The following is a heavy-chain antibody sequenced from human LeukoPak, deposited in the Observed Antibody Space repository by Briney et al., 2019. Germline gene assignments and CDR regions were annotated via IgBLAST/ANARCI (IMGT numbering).Heavy chain of an antibody. Sequence: GGSLRLSCAASGFTFDDYAMHWVRQAPGKGLEWVSLISWDGGSTYYADSVKGRFTISRDNSKNSLYLQMNSLRAEDTAVYYCAKVPRYYYDSSDYWGQGTLVTVSS. CDR2: ISWDGGST. D-gene: IGHD3-22*01. V-gene: IGHV3-43D*03. CDR3: AKVPRYYYDSSDY. CDR1: GFTFDDYA. J-gene: IGHJ4*02.